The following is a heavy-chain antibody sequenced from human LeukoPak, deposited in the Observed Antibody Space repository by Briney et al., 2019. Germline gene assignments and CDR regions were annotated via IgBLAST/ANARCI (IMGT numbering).Heavy chain of an antibody. Sequence: SETLSLTCTVSGDSISSYYWNWIRQPPGKGLEWIGHIYYSGSTNYNPSLKSRVTISVDTSKKQFSLKLSSVTAADTAVYYCARELEPLTAYFDYWGQGTLVTVSS. J-gene: IGHJ4*02. D-gene: IGHD1-1*01. CDR1: GDSISSYY. CDR3: ARELEPLTAYFDY. CDR2: IYYSGST. V-gene: IGHV4-59*01.